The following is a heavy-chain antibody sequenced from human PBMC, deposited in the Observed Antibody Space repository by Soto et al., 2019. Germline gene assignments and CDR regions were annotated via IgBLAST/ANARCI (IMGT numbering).Heavy chain of an antibody. V-gene: IGHV1-46*01. J-gene: IGHJ6*02. Sequence: GASVKVSCKASGYTFTSYYMHWVRQAPGQGLEWMGIINPSGGSTSYAQKFQGRVTMTRDTSTSTVYMELSSLRSEDTAVYYCATYGSGSYIGYYYGMDVWGQGTTVTVSS. CDR2: INPSGGST. CDR3: ATYGSGSYIGYYYGMDV. CDR1: GYTFTSYY. D-gene: IGHD3-10*01.